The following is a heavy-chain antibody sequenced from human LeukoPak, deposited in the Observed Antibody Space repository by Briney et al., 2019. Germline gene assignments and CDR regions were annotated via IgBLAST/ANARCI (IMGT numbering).Heavy chain of an antibody. CDR3: ARGGTTPYYFDD. V-gene: IGHV4-4*07. D-gene: IGHD2-15*01. CDR2: IYSNENT. CDR1: GGSITSYY. Sequence: SETLSLTCTVSGGSITSYYWSWIRQPAGKGLEWIGRIYSNENTNYNPSLKSRVTMSVDTSKNQFSLKLSSVTAAGTAVYYCARGGTTPYYFDDWGQGTLVTVSS. J-gene: IGHJ4*02.